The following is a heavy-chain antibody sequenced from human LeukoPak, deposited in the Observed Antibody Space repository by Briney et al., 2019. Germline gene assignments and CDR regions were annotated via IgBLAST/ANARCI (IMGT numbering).Heavy chain of an antibody. CDR3: ARDSYYYDSSGYPGY. J-gene: IGHJ4*02. Sequence: PGGSLRLSCAASGFTFSSYSMNWVRQAPGKGLEWVSSISSSSSYIYYADSVKGRFTISRDNAKNSLYLQMNSLRAEDTAVYYCARDSYYYDSSGYPGYWGQGTLVTVSS. V-gene: IGHV3-21*01. CDR1: GFTFSSYS. CDR2: ISSSSSYI. D-gene: IGHD3-22*01.